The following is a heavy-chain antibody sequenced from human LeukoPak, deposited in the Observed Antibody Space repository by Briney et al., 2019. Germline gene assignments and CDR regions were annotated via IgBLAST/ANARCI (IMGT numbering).Heavy chain of an antibody. D-gene: IGHD6-19*01. CDR3: AKDHRGGWSGYFDS. J-gene: IGHJ4*02. V-gene: IGHV3-33*06. CDR2: IWHYGSAE. CDR1: GFTFNSHG. Sequence: PGGSLRLSCAASGFTFNSHGLYWVRQDPGKGLEWVAVIWHYGSAEFYGDSVRGRFRISRDDSKNTLYLQMDSLRVEDTALHYCAKDHRGGWSGYFDSWGQGTLVTVSS.